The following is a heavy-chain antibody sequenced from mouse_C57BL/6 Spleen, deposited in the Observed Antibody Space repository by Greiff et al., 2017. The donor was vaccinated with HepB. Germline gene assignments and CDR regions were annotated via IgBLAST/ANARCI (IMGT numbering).Heavy chain of an antibody. V-gene: IGHV3-6*01. D-gene: IGHD2-1*01. CDR1: GYSITSGYY. J-gene: IGHJ2*01. CDR2: ISYDGSN. CDR3: ARKENGNYVDY. Sequence: EVQLQQSGPGLVKPSQSLSLTCSVTGYSITSGYYWNWIRQFPGNKLEWMGYISYDGSNNYNPSLKNRISITRDTSKNQFFLKLNSVTTEDTATYYCARKENGNYVDYWGQGTTLTVSS.